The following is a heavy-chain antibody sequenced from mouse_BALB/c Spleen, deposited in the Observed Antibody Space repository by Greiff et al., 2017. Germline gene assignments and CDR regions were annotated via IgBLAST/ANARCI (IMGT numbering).Heavy chain of an antibody. J-gene: IGHJ3*01. CDR3: ARGLGRPAWFAY. D-gene: IGHD4-1*01. CDR1: GYSITSGYY. V-gene: IGHV3-6*02. CDR2: ISYDGSN. Sequence: ESGPGLVKPSQSLSLTCSVTGYSITSGYYWNWIRQFPGNKLEWMGYISYDGSNNYNPSLKNRISITRDTSKNQFFLKLNSVTTEDTATYYCARGLGRPAWFAYWGQGTLVTVSA.